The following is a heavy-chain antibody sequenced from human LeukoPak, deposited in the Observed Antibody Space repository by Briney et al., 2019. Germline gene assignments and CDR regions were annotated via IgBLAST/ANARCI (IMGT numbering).Heavy chain of an antibody. CDR3: ARDIRYFDWLLPDDY. CDR2: ISGSGGST. D-gene: IGHD3-9*01. CDR1: GFTFSSYA. V-gene: IGHV3-23*01. J-gene: IGHJ4*02. Sequence: PGGSLRLSCAASGFTFSSYAMSWVRQAPGKGLEWVSAISGSGGSTYYADSVKGRFTISRDNSKNTLYLQMNSLRAEDTAVYYCARDIRYFDWLLPDDYWGQGTLVTVSS.